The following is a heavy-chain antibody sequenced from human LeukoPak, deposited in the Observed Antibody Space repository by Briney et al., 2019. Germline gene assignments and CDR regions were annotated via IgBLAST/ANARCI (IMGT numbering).Heavy chain of an antibody. D-gene: IGHD1-26*01. CDR2: ISYDGSKK. Sequence: GGSLRLSCAASGFSFSSYAVHWVREAPGKGLEWVALISYDGSKKYYADSVKGRFTISRDNSENTLYLQINSLRAEDTAVYYCARGSSGSYSNFDYWGQGTLVTVSS. CDR1: GFSFSSYA. V-gene: IGHV3-30-3*01. J-gene: IGHJ4*02. CDR3: ARGSSGSYSNFDY.